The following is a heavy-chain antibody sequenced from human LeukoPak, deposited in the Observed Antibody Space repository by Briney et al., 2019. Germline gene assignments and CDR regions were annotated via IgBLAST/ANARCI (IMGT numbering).Heavy chain of an antibody. CDR1: GFTFGSYA. J-gene: IGHJ4*02. D-gene: IGHD3-3*01. V-gene: IGHV3-23*01. Sequence: PGGSLRLSCAASGFTFGSYAMSWVRQAPGKGLEWVSAISGSGGNTYYADFVKGRFTISRDNSKNTLYLQMNSLRAEDTAVYYCAKEFTIRRNPTGFDYWGQGTLVTVSS. CDR2: ISGSGGNT. CDR3: AKEFTIRRNPTGFDY.